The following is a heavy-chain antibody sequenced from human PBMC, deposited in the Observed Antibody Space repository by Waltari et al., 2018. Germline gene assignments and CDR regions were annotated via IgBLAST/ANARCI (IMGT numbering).Heavy chain of an antibody. V-gene: IGHV1-69*08. CDR1: GGTFSSYA. CDR3: ARGIQSRPPGWYFFDY. J-gene: IGHJ4*02. D-gene: IGHD6-19*01. Sequence: QVQLVQSGAEVKKPGSSVKVSCKASGGTFSSYAISWVRQAPGQGLEWMGRIIPIFGTANYAQKFQGRVTITADKSTSTAYMELSSLRSEDTAVYYCARGIQSRPPGWYFFDYWGQGTLVTVSS. CDR2: IIPIFGTA.